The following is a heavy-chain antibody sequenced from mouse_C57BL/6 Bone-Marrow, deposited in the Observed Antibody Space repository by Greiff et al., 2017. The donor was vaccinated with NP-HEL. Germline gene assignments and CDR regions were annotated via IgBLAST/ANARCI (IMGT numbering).Heavy chain of an antibody. CDR2: IYPRSGNT. CDR3: ARDLSATGTGYYFDY. D-gene: IGHD4-1*02. Sequence: QVQLQQSGAELARPGASVKLSCKASGYTFTSYGISWVKQRTGQGLEWIGEIYPRSGNTYYNEKFKGKATLTADKSSSTAYMELRSLTSEDSAVYFCARDLSATGTGYYFDYWGQGTTLTVSS. J-gene: IGHJ2*01. V-gene: IGHV1-81*01. CDR1: GYTFTSYG.